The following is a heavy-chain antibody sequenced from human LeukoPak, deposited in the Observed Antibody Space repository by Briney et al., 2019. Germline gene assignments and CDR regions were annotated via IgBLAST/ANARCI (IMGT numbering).Heavy chain of an antibody. D-gene: IGHD3-10*01. CDR1: GISLSNYA. Sequence: GGSLRLSCVGSGISLSNYAMTWVRQAPGKGLEWVSYISERGGSTTYADSVKGRFTISRDTSLNTLYLQMNNLRAEDTAVYFCAKRGVVIRGLLVIGYHQEAYHYDFWGQGVLVTVSS. J-gene: IGHJ4*02. CDR2: ISERGGST. CDR3: AKRGVVIRGLLVIGYHQEAYHYDF. V-gene: IGHV3-23*01.